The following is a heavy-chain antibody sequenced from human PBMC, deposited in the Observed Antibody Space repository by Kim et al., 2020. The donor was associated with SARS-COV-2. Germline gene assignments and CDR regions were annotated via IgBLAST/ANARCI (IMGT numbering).Heavy chain of an antibody. V-gene: IGHV4-34*01. CDR2: INHSGST. D-gene: IGHD3-10*01. CDR1: GGSFSGYY. Sequence: SETLSLTCAVYGGSFSGYYWSWIRQPPGKGLEWIGEINHSGSTNYNPSLKSRVTISVDTSKNQFSLKLSSVTAADTAVYYCARECITMVRGVMDWFDPWGQGTLVTVSS. J-gene: IGHJ5*02. CDR3: ARECITMVRGVMDWFDP.